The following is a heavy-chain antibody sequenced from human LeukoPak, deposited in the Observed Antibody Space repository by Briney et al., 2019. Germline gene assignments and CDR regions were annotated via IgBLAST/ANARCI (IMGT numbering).Heavy chain of an antibody. CDR3: ARVGFSGLPEPGTDALDL. CDR2: ISYDGSNK. D-gene: IGHD6-13*01. J-gene: IGHJ3*01. V-gene: IGHV3-30*04. Sequence: GGSPRLSCAASGFTFSSYAMHWVRQAPGKGQEWVAVISYDGSNKYYADSVKGRFTISRDNSKNTLYLQMNSLRAEDTAVYYCARVGFSGLPEPGTDALDLWGQGTIVSVSS. CDR1: GFTFSSYA.